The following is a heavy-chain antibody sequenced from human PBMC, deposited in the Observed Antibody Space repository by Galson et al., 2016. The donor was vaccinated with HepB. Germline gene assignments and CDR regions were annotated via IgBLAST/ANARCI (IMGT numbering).Heavy chain of an antibody. D-gene: IGHD4/OR15-4a*01. V-gene: IGHV3-7*01. CDR2: IKEDGSEE. J-gene: IGHJ4*02. Sequence: SLRLSCAASGFTFSHYWMNWVRQAPGKGLEWVARIKEDGSEEKYVDSVKGRFTISRDNAKNLLYLQMYSLGVEDTAVYYCARVFDYALDNRGQGTLVTVSP. CDR3: ARVFDYALDN. CDR1: GFTFSHYW.